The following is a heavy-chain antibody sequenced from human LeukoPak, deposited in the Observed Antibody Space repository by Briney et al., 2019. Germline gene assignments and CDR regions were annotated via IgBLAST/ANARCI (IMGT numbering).Heavy chain of an antibody. J-gene: IGHJ6*02. V-gene: IGHV1-18*01. CDR3: ARLSGYSGYDPPYYYYGMDV. Sequence: ASVKVSCKASGYTFTSYDISWVRQAPGQGLEWMGWISAYNGNTNYAQKLQGRVTMTTDTSTSTAYMELRSLRSDDTAVYYCARLSGYSGYDPPYYYYGMDVWGQGTTVTVSS. D-gene: IGHD5-12*01. CDR1: GYTFTSYD. CDR2: ISAYNGNT.